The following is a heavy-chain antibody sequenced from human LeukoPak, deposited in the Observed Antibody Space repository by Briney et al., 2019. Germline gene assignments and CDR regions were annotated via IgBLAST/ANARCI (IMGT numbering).Heavy chain of an antibody. V-gene: IGHV1-46*01. CDR2: INPSGGST. Sequence: ASVKVSCKASGYTFTSYYMHWVRQTPGQALEWLGIINPSGGSTSYAQKFQGRVTMTRDTSTSTVYMELSSLRSEDTAVYYCARALGHSVVVTASPLDYWGQGTLVTVSS. J-gene: IGHJ4*02. D-gene: IGHD2-21*02. CDR3: ARALGHSVVVTASPLDY. CDR1: GYTFTSYY.